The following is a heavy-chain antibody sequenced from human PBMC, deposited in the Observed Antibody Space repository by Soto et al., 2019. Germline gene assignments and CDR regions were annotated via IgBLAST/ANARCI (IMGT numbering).Heavy chain of an antibody. Sequence: QVQLQESGPGLVKPSETLSLTCTVSGGSISSYYWSWIRQPPGKGLEWIGYIYYSGSTNYNPSLKSRVTISVDTSKNQFSLKLSSVTAADTAVYYCARLGGSGQYDAFDIWGQGTMVTVSS. CDR3: ARLGGSGQYDAFDI. CDR2: IYYSGST. CDR1: GGSISSYY. D-gene: IGHD6-19*01. J-gene: IGHJ3*02. V-gene: IGHV4-59*01.